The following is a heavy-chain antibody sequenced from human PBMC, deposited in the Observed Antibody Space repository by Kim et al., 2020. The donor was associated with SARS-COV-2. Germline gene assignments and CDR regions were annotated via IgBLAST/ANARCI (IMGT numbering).Heavy chain of an antibody. D-gene: IGHD3-3*01. J-gene: IGHJ3*02. Sequence: GGSLRLSCAASGFTFSSYGMHWVRQAPGKGLEWVAVISYDGSNKYYADSVKGRFTISRDNSKNTLYLQMNSLRAEDTAVYYCAKADFLLRQDAFDIWGQG. CDR1: GFTFSSYG. CDR2: ISYDGSNK. CDR3: AKADFLLRQDAFDI. V-gene: IGHV3-30*18.